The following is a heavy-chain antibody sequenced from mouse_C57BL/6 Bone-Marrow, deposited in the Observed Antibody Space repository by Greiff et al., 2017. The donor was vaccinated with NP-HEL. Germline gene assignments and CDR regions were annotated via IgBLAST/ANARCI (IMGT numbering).Heavy chain of an antibody. D-gene: IGHD2-3*01. J-gene: IGHJ1*03. CDR1: GFPITSGYY. Sequence: VHLVESGPGLVKPSQSLFLTCSITGFPITSGYYWIWIRQSPGKPLEWMGYIPHSGETFYNPSLQSPISITRETSKNQCFLQLNSVTTEDTAMYYGAGDYDGYWYFDVWGTGTTVTVSS. CDR3: AGDYDGYWYFDV. V-gene: IGHV12-3*01. CDR2: IPHSGET.